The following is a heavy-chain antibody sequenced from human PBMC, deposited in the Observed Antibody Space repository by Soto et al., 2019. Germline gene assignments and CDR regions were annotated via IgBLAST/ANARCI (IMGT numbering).Heavy chain of an antibody. CDR1: GDSVSSNSAA. J-gene: IGHJ6*02. Sequence: QTLSLTYDISGDSVSSNSAAWNWIRQSPSRGLEWLGRTYYRSKWYNDYAVSVKSRITINPDTSKNQFSLQLNSVTPEDTAVYYCARDEVSSGWFYYYGMDVWGQGTTVTVSS. V-gene: IGHV6-1*01. CDR3: ARDEVSSGWFYYYGMDV. D-gene: IGHD6-19*01. CDR2: TYYRSKWYN.